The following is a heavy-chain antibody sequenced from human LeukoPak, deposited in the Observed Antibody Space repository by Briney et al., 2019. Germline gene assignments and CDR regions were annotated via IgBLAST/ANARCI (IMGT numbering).Heavy chain of an antibody. CDR2: VNRVGYT. J-gene: IGHJ5*02. D-gene: IGHD6-25*01. Sequence: SETLSLTCAVHGASFAGYSWRWIRQSPGKGLEWIGEVNRVGYTIYNPSLKRRVNISIDTSTTHFSLRLSSVTVADTAVYFCARERVVSDYNWFDPWGQGTLVTVSS. CDR1: GASFAGYS. CDR3: ARERVVSDYNWFDP. V-gene: IGHV4-34*01.